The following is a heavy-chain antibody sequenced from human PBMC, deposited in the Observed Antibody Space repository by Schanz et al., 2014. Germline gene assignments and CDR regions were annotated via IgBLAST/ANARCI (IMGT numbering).Heavy chain of an antibody. J-gene: IGHJ4*02. CDR3: AKGLYYDSTRGGFDY. V-gene: IGHV3-23*04. D-gene: IGHD3-22*01. CDR1: GFTFTTHS. Sequence: VQLVESGGGVVQPGRSLRLSCAASGFTFTTHSMTWVRQAPGKGLEWVSGISGSGGSTYYADSVKGRFTISRDNSKTTLSLQMSSLRAEDTAVYYCAKGLYYDSTRGGFDYWGQGTLVTVSS. CDR2: ISGSGGST.